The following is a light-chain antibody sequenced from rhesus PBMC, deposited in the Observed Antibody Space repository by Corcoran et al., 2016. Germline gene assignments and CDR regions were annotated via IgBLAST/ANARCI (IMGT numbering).Light chain of an antibody. CDR2: EAS. V-gene: IGKV1-25*01. CDR3: QHDYSTPWT. J-gene: IGKJ1*01. Sequence: DIQMTQSPSSLSASVGDRVTITCRASQGITNDLAWYQQKPGETPKLLIYEASSLQSGLPSRFSGSGSGTDVTLTISSLQSEDFATYYCQHDYSTPWTFGQGTKVEIK. CDR1: QGITND.